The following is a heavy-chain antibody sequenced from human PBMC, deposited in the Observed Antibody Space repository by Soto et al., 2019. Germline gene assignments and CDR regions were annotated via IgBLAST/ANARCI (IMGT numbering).Heavy chain of an antibody. CDR1: GYSISSGYY. Sequence: SETLSLTCAVSGYSISSGYYWGWIRQPPGKGLEWIGSIYHSGSTYYNPSLKSRVTISVDTSKNQFSLKLSSVTAADTAVYYCARDTDINAFDIWGQGTMVTVSS. CDR3: ARDTDINAFDI. V-gene: IGHV4-38-2*02. CDR2: IYHSGST. D-gene: IGHD2-8*02. J-gene: IGHJ3*02.